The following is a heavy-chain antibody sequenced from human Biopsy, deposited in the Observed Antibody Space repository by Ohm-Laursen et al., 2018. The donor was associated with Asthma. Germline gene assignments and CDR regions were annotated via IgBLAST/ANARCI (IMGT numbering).Heavy chain of an antibody. Sequence: SLRLSCAASGFTFGGYAMSWARQAPGKGLEWVANIKHDGTEKNHVDSLKGRFTISRDNAKNSLYLQMNSLRAEDTAVYYCARTFHFWSPYHAEHYQLWGQGTLVTVSS. V-gene: IGHV3-7*01. D-gene: IGHD3-3*02. J-gene: IGHJ1*01. CDR3: ARTFHFWSPYHAEHYQL. CDR1: GFTFGGYA. CDR2: IKHDGTEK.